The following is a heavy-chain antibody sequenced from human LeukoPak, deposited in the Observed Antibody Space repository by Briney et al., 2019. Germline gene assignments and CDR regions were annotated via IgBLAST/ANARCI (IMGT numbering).Heavy chain of an antibody. D-gene: IGHD3-10*01. CDR2: IGTAGDP. CDR3: ARGGFMGRLYYYYGMDV. J-gene: IGHJ6*04. V-gene: IGHV3-13*05. CDR1: GFTFSSYD. Sequence: GGSLRLSCAASGFTFSSYDMHWVRQATGKGLGWVSAIGTAGDPYYPGSVKGRFTISRENAKNSLYLQMNSLRAGDTAVYYCARGGFMGRLYYYYGMDVWGKGTTVTVSS.